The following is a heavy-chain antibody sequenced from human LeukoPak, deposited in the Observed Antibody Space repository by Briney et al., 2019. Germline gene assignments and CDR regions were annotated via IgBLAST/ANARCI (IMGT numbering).Heavy chain of an antibody. J-gene: IGHJ4*02. CDR1: GVSITTYY. D-gene: IGHD2-2*02. Sequence: SETLSLTCTVSGVSITTYYWSWIRQPPGKGLEWIGFIYYSGNTKYNPSPKSRVTISVDTSKNQFSLKLSSVTAADTAVYYCARAYTSWSFDYWGQGTLVTVSS. CDR3: ARAYTSWSFDY. CDR2: IYYSGNT. V-gene: IGHV4-59*01.